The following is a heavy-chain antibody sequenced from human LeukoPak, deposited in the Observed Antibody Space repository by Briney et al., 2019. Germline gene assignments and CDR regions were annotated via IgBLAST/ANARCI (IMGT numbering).Heavy chain of an antibody. CDR2: ITRSNYI. CDR1: GFTFSSYS. D-gene: IGHD4/OR15-4a*01. V-gene: IGHV3-21*01. J-gene: IGHJ3*02. Sequence: GGSLRLSCAASGFTFSSYSMNWVRQAPGKGLEWVSSITRSNYIYYADSVKGRFTISRDNAKNSLYLQMNSLRAEDTAVYYCARDQGLYDAFDIWGQGTMVTVSS. CDR3: ARDQGLYDAFDI.